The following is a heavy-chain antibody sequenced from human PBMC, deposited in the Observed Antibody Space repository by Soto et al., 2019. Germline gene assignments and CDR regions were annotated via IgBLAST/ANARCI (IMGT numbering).Heavy chain of an antibody. CDR2: INSDGSST. J-gene: IGHJ5*02. CDR1: GFTFSSYW. Sequence: SLRLSCAASGFTFSSYWMHWVRQAPGKGLVWVSRINSDGSSTSYADSVKGRFTISRDNAKNTLYLQMNSLRAEDTAVYYCARGPAFWYGGLNWFDPWGQGTLVTVSS. V-gene: IGHV3-74*01. CDR3: ARGPAFWYGGLNWFDP. D-gene: IGHD3-10*01.